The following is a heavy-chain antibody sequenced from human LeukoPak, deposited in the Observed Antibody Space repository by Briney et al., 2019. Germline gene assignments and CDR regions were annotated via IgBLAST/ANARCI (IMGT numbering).Heavy chain of an antibody. D-gene: IGHD2-2*03. V-gene: IGHV1-2*02. CDR1: GYTFTGYY. Sequence: ASVKVSCKASGYTFTGYYMHWVRQAPGQGLEWMGWINPNRGGTNYAQKLQGRITITRDTSISTAYMELSRLRSDDTAVEYYTKEAMDIVVVPAATTPAFDIWGQPRMVTASS. CDR2: INPNRGGT. CDR3: TKEAMDIVVVPAATTPAFDI. J-gene: IGHJ3*02.